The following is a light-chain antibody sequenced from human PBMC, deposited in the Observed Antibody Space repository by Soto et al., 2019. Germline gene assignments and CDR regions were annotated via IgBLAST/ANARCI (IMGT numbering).Light chain of an antibody. CDR3: SSYTSSSTSSV. Sequence: QSVLTQPASVSGSPGQSITISCTGTSSDVGGYNYVSWYQQHPGKAPKLVIYEVSNRPSGVSNRFSGSKSGNTASLTISGLQAEDEADYYCSSYTSSSTSSVFGGGTQLTVL. J-gene: IGLJ3*02. CDR2: EVS. CDR1: SSDVGGYNY. V-gene: IGLV2-14*01.